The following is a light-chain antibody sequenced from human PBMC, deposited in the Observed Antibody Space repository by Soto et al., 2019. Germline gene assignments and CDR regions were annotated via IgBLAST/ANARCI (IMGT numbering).Light chain of an antibody. CDR3: QSYESSLSGYV. J-gene: IGLJ1*01. CDR2: ENN. V-gene: IGLV1-40*01. CDR1: SSNIGAGYE. Sequence: QPVLTQPPSVSGAPGQRVTISCTGSSSNIGAGYEAHWYQQVPGTAPKLLIYENNNRPSGVPDRFSGSKSGTSASLAISGLQAEDEAEYYCQSYESSLSGYVFGTGTKVTVL.